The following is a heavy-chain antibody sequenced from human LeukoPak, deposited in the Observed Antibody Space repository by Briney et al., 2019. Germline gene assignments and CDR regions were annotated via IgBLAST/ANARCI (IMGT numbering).Heavy chain of an antibody. CDR3: ARDPSWEILSYFDY. J-gene: IGHJ4*02. Sequence: GGSLRLSRAASGFTFRNYYMTWIRQAPGKGLEWVSYISASGDTIYYGDSVRGRFTISRDNAKNSLYLDMNTLKAEDTAVYYCARDPSWEILSYFDYWGQGTLVTVSS. CDR2: ISASGDTI. V-gene: IGHV3-11*04. D-gene: IGHD1-26*01. CDR1: GFTFRNYY.